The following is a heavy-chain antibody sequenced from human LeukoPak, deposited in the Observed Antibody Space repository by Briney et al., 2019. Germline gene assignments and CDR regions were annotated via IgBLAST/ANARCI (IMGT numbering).Heavy chain of an antibody. V-gene: IGHV4-39*07. D-gene: IGHD2-2*01. CDR3: ARDLVVVVPAAIHWFDP. J-gene: IGHJ5*02. CDR1: GGSISSSSYY. CDR2: IYYSGST. Sequence: SETLSLTCTVSGGSISSSSYYWGWIRQPPGKGLEWIGRIYYSGSTYYNPSLKSRVTISVDTSKNQFSLKLSSVTAADTAVYYCARDLVVVVPAAIHWFDPWGQGTLVTVSS.